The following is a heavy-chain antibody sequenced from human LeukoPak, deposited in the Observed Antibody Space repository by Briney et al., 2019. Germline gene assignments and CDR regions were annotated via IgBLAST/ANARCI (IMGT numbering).Heavy chain of an antibody. V-gene: IGHV3-7*04. Sequence: GGSLRLSCADSGFTFSSYWMSWVRQAPGKGLEWVANIKQDGSEKYYVDSVKGRFTISRDNAKNSLYLQMNSLRAEDTAVYYCAREGERYSGYWVFDYWGQGTLVTVSS. CDR2: IKQDGSEK. CDR3: AREGERYSGYWVFDY. D-gene: IGHD5-12*01. CDR1: GFTFSSYW. J-gene: IGHJ4*02.